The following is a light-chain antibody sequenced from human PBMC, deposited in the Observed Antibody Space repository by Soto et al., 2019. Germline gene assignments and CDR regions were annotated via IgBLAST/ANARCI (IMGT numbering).Light chain of an antibody. CDR3: QQYDDLPYT. V-gene: IGKV1-33*01. J-gene: IGKJ2*01. CDR1: DDINNY. Sequence: DIQMTQSPSSLSASVGDRVTIACQASDDINNYLSWFQQKPGKAPNLLIYDASKLEAGVPSRFSGSGSGADFTFTITSLQAEDTATYFCQQYDDLPYTFGQGTKLEIK. CDR2: DAS.